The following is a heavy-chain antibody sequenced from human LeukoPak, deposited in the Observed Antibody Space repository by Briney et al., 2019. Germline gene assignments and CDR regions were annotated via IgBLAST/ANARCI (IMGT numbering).Heavy chain of an antibody. V-gene: IGHV4-61*01. J-gene: IGHJ4*02. D-gene: IGHD5-18*01. CDR2: IYYSGST. CDR3: ARGAAMVGY. Sequence: SETLSLTCAVSGYSISSGYYWSWIRQPPGKGLEWIGYIYYSGSTNYNPSLKSRVTISVDTSKNQFSLRLSSVTAADTAVYYCARGAAMVGYWGQGTLVTVSS. CDR1: GYSISSGYY.